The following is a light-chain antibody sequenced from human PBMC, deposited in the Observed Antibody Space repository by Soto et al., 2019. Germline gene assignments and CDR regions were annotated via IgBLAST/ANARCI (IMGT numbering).Light chain of an antibody. V-gene: IGLV2-14*01. CDR2: DVS. J-gene: IGLJ2*01. CDR3: SSYTRSSPYVV. CDR1: SSDVGGYNY. Sequence: QSALTQPASVSGSPGQSITISCTGTSSDVGGYNYVSWYQQHPGKAPKLMIYDVSNRPSGVSKRFSGSKSGNTASLTISGLQAEDEADYDCSSYTRSSPYVVFGGGTKLTVL.